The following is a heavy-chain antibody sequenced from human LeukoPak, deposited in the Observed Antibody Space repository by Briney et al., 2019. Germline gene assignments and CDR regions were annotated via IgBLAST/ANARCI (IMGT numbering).Heavy chain of an antibody. CDR1: GFTFSSYA. V-gene: IGHV3-23*01. CDR2: ISGSGGST. J-gene: IGHJ4*02. CDR3: AKVGYDFWSGYWVDY. Sequence: GGSPRLSCAASGFTFSSYAMSWVRQAPGKGLEWVSAISGSGGSTYYADSVKGRFTISRDNSKNTLYLQMNSLRAEDTAVYYCAKVGYDFWSGYWVDYWGQGTLVTVSS. D-gene: IGHD3-3*01.